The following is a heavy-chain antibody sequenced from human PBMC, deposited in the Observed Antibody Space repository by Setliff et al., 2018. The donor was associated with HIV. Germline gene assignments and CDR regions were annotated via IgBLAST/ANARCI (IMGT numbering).Heavy chain of an antibody. CDR3: ARAYYDSVWGSHRYRFYYFDY. J-gene: IGHJ4*02. CDR2: INPSDNRT. V-gene: IGHV1-46*01. Sequence: ASVKVSCKASGYTFTNYYMHWVRQAPGQGLEWMGIINPSDNRTYYAQKFQGRVTMTRDTSTSSVYTERRSLRSEDTAVYYCARAYYDSVWGSHRYRFYYFDYWGQGSLVTVSS. D-gene: IGHD3-16*02. CDR1: GYTFTNYY.